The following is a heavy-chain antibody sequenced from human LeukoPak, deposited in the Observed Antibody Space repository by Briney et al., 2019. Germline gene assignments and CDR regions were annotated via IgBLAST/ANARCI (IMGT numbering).Heavy chain of an antibody. D-gene: IGHD3-3*01. Sequence: PGGSLRLSCAASGFTSTSYAMSCVRQAPGKGLEWVSAISGSGGSTYYADSVKGRFTISRDNSKNTLYLQMNSLRAEDTAVYYCAKDRIYDFWSGYDYWGQGTLVTVSS. CDR1: GFTSTSYA. CDR3: AKDRIYDFWSGYDY. J-gene: IGHJ4*02. V-gene: IGHV3-23*01. CDR2: ISGSGGST.